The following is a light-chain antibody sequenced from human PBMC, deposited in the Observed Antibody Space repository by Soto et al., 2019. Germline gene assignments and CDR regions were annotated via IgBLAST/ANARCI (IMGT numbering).Light chain of an antibody. CDR2: DVS. CDR3: CSYAGSSVFYV. Sequence: QSALTQPRSVSASPGQSVTISCTGTSSDVGGYNYVSWYQQHTGKAPKLMIYDVSERPSGVPDRFSGSKSGSTASLTISGLQAEDEADYYCCSYAGSSVFYVFGSGTKVTVL. J-gene: IGLJ1*01. V-gene: IGLV2-11*01. CDR1: SSDVGGYNY.